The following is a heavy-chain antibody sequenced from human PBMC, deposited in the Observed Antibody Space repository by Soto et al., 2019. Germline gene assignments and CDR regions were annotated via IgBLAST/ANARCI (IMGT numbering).Heavy chain of an antibody. D-gene: IGHD2-2*02. CDR2: IYPGDSDT. J-gene: IGHJ3*02. CDR3: ARQGYCSSTSCYIDDAFEI. CDR1: GYSFTSYW. V-gene: IGHV5-51*01. Sequence: GESLKISCKGSGYSFTSYWIGWVRQMPGKGLEWMGIIYPGDSDTRYSPSFQGQVTISADKSISTAYLQWSSRKASDTAMYYWARQGYCSSTSCYIDDAFEIWGQGTMVTVSS.